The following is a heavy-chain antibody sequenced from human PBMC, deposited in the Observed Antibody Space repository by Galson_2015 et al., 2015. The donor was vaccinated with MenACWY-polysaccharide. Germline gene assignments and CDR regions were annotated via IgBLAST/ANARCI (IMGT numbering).Heavy chain of an antibody. J-gene: IGHJ5*02. CDR2: INPNSGGT. V-gene: IGHV1-2*02. CDR3: ARVVAAGTNWFDP. CDR1: GYTFTGYY. D-gene: IGHD6-13*01. Sequence: SVKVSCKASGYTFTGYYMHWVRQAPGQGPEWMGWINPNSGGTNYAQKFQGRVTMTRDTSISTAYMELSRLRSDDTAVYYCARVVAAGTNWFDPWGQGTLVTVSS.